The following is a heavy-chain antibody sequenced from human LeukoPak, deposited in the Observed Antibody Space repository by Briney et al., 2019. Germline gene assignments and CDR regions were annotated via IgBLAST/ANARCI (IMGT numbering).Heavy chain of an antibody. CDR1: GFTFSNYW. D-gene: IGHD6-13*01. V-gene: IGHV3-7*01. CDR2: IKEDGSEK. J-gene: IGHJ4*02. CDR3: ASGRQLGY. Sequence: PGGSLRLSCAASGFTFSNYWMSWVRQPPAKGLEWVANIKEDGSEKYYVDSVKGRFTISRDNARNSLYLQMNSLRAEDTAVYYCASGRQLGYWGQGTMVTVSS.